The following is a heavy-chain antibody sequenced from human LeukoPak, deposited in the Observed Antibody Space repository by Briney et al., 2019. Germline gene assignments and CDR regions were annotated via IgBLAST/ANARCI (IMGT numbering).Heavy chain of an antibody. D-gene: IGHD5-24*01. CDR2: IYHSGST. V-gene: IGHV4-38-2*02. Sequence: PSETLSLTCTVSGYSISSGYFWGWIRQPPGKGLEWIGTIYHSGSTYYNASLESRVTISVDTSKNQFSLKLSSVTAADTAVYYCARREGYNFDYWGQGTLVTVSS. J-gene: IGHJ4*02. CDR1: GYSISSGYF. CDR3: ARREGYNFDY.